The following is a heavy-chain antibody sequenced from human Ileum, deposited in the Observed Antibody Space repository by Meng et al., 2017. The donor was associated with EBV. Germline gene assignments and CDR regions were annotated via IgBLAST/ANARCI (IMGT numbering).Heavy chain of an antibody. CDR1: GDCTSSSNHW. CDR2: IYYSGST. D-gene: IGHD3-3*01. CDR3: ARRYYGVPFDN. Sequence: LQPPGAGQGLGELSERLSLTCVVSGDCTSSSNHWWGWIRQTRGKGLEWVGTIYYSGSTFYNPSLKSRVTISLDTSKNQFSLKVSSVTAADTAVYYCARRYYGVPFDNWGQGTLVTVSS. V-gene: IGHV4-39*01. J-gene: IGHJ4*02.